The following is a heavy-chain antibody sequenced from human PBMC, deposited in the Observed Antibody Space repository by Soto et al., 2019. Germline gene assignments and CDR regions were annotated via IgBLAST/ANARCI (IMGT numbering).Heavy chain of an antibody. CDR1: GDSVCSNSAS. Sequence: QTLSVTCGIAGDSVCSNSASWNWIRQSPSRGLEWLGRTYYRAKWYSDYAVSVKSRITINPDTSKNQFSLQLNSVTPEDTAVYYCARGYSGSLDVRGRRTTVPVSS. CDR3: ARGYSGSLDV. J-gene: IGHJ6*02. CDR2: TYYRAKWYS. D-gene: IGHD5-12*01. V-gene: IGHV6-1*01.